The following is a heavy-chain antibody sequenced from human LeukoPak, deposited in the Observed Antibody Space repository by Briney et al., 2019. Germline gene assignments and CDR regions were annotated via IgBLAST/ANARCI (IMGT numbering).Heavy chain of an antibody. D-gene: IGHD2-15*01. J-gene: IGHJ6*03. Sequence: SETLSLTCAAYGGSFSGYYWSWIRQPPGKGLEWIGEINHSGSTNYNPSLKSRVTIPVDTSKNQFSLKLSSVTAADTAVYYCARGVTLVVAVYYYYMDVWGKGTTVTVSS. CDR2: INHSGST. CDR1: GGSFSGYY. V-gene: IGHV4-34*01. CDR3: ARGVTLVVAVYYYYMDV.